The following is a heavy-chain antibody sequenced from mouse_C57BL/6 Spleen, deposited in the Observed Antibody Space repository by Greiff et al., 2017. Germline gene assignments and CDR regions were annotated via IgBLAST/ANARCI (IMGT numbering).Heavy chain of an antibody. D-gene: IGHD2-1*01. CDR3: ARSKGNYAWFAY. Sequence: QVQLQQPGAELVKPGASVKMSCKASGYTFTSYWITWVKQRPGQGLEWIGDIYPGSGSTNYNEKFKSKATLTVDTSSSTAYMLLSSLTSEDSAVYYCARSKGNYAWFAYWGQGTLVTVSA. J-gene: IGHJ3*01. CDR2: IYPGSGST. CDR1: GYTFTSYW. V-gene: IGHV1-55*01.